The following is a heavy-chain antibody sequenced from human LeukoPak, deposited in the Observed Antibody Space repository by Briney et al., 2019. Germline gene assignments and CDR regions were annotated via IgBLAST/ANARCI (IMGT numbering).Heavy chain of an antibody. J-gene: IGHJ4*02. V-gene: IGHV3-48*01. D-gene: IGHD5-24*01. CDR2: ISSSSYNI. CDR3: ARDSLESPQIDY. Sequence: GALRLSCAASGFTFSSYSMNWVRQAPGKGLEWVSYISSSSYNIYYADSVKGRFTISRDNAKNSLYLQMNSLRAEDTAVYYCARDSLESPQIDYWGQGTLVTVSS. CDR1: GFTFSSYS.